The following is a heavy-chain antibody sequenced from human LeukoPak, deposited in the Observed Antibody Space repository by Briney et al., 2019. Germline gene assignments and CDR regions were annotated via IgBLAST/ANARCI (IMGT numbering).Heavy chain of an antibody. CDR2: IKQDGSET. CDR1: GFTFSSYW. V-gene: IGHV3-7*03. J-gene: IGHJ4*02. CDR3: AREQTYDYVWGSYRPLFYFDY. D-gene: IGHD3-16*02. Sequence: QSGGSLRLSCVTSGFTFSSYWMSWVRQAPGKGLEWVANIKQDGSETYYVDSVKGRFTISRDNAKNSLYLQMYTLRAEDTAVYYCAREQTYDYVWGSYRPLFYFDYWGQGTLVTVSS.